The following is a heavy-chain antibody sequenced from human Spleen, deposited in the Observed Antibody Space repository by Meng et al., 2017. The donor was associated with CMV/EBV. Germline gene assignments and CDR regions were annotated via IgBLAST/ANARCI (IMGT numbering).Heavy chain of an antibody. Sequence: GGSLRLSCAASGFIFSNYAMSWVRQSPGKGLEWVSNIDNSGGNTYYTGSVRGRFTISRDNSKNSLYLQMNSLRAEDTALYYCAKSTRGTAFDIWGQGTMVTVSS. J-gene: IGHJ3*02. CDR3: AKSTRGTAFDI. D-gene: IGHD3-10*01. CDR2: IDNSGGNT. CDR1: GFIFSNYA. V-gene: IGHV3-23*01.